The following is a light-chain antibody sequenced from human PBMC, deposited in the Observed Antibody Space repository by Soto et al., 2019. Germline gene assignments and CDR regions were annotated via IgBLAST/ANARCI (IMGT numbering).Light chain of an antibody. CDR2: GAS. V-gene: IGKV3-20*01. CDR1: QSLSGSY. CDR3: QQFASSPQT. Sequence: EIVLTQSPGTVSLSPGERATLSCRASQSLSGSYLAWYQQRPGQAPRLLIYGASSRATGIPDRFSGGGSGTDFTLTINRLEPEDSAVYYCQQFASSPQTFGQGTKVDIK. J-gene: IGKJ1*01.